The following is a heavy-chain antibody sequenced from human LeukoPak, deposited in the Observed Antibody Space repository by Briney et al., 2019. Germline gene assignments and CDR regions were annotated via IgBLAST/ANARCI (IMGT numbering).Heavy chain of an antibody. CDR3: ARDSSGYTYGIDY. Sequence: ASVKISCKASGYTFTTYTMNWVRQAPGQGLEWMGWINTNTGNPTYAQGFTGRPVFSVDTSVSTAFLQISSLKAEDTAVYYCARDSSGYTYGIDYWGQGTLVTVSS. J-gene: IGHJ4*02. D-gene: IGHD5-18*01. V-gene: IGHV7-4-1*02. CDR2: INTNTGNP. CDR1: GYTFTTYT.